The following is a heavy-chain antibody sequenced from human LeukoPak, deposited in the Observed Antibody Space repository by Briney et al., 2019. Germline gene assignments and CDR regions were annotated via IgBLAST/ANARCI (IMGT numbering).Heavy chain of an antibody. CDR1: GYTFTSYY. Sequence: GASVMVSCKASGYTFTSYYMHWVRQAPGQGLEWMGIINPSGGSTTYAQKFQGRVTMTRDTSTSTVYMALSSLTPEDTAVYYCARAGYWAASGYATIWGQGTLVTVSS. D-gene: IGHD6-13*01. J-gene: IGHJ4*02. CDR2: INPSGGST. CDR3: ARAGYWAASGYATI. V-gene: IGHV1-46*03.